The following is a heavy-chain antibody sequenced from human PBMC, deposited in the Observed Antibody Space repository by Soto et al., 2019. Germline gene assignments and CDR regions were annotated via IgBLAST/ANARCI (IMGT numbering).Heavy chain of an antibody. CDR1: GYTFAAYY. J-gene: IGHJ4*02. Sequence: GASVKVSCKTSGYTFAAYYIHWVRQAPGQGLEWVGWINPTSGATKNAQKFQDRVTMTRDTSISTAYMEVNRLRSDDTAVYYCATDPDYGDYWGYYFDSWGQGTLVTVSS. D-gene: IGHD4-17*01. CDR2: INPTSGAT. CDR3: ATDPDYGDYWGYYFDS. V-gene: IGHV1-2*02.